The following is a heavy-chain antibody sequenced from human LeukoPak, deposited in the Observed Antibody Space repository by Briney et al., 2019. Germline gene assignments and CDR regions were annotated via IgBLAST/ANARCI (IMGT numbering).Heavy chain of an antibody. V-gene: IGHV4-30-2*01. CDR3: ARAGTAFGLWGV. J-gene: IGHJ6*04. CDR2: IYHGGST. D-gene: IGHD3-3*01. CDR1: GGSISSGDYY. Sequence: SETLSLTCSVSGGSISSGDYYWSWIRQPPGKGLEWIGYIYHGGSTLYNPSLKSRVTMSVDTSKNQVSLKLYSVTAADTAVYYCARAGTAFGLWGVWGKETTVTVSS.